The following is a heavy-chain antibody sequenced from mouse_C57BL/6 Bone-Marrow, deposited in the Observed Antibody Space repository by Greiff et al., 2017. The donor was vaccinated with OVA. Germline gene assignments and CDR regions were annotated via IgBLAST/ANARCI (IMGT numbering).Heavy chain of an antibody. CDR1: GYTFTSYW. D-gene: IGHD1-1*01. CDR2: IHPNSGST. V-gene: IGHV1-64*01. CDR3: ASLLLLRSVRGYFDY. Sequence: HVQLQPPGAELVKPGASVKLSCKASGYTFTSYWMHWVKQRPGQGLEWIGMIHPNSGSTNYNEKFKSKATLTVDKSSSTAYMQLSSLTSEDSAVYYCASLLLLRSVRGYFDYWGQGTTLTVSS. J-gene: IGHJ2*01.